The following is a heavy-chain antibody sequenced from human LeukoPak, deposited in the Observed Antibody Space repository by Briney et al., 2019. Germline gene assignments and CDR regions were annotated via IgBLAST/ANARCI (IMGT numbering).Heavy chain of an antibody. CDR2: MNPNSGNT. D-gene: IGHD1-26*01. CDR3: ARDRGVGAIPFDY. J-gene: IGHJ4*02. V-gene: IGHV1-8*01. Sequence: ASVKVSCKASGYTFTSYDINWVRQATGQGLEWMGWMNPNSGNTGYAQKLQGRVTMTTDTSTSTAYMELRSLRSDDTAVYYCARDRGVGAIPFDYWGQGTLVTVSS. CDR1: GYTFTSYD.